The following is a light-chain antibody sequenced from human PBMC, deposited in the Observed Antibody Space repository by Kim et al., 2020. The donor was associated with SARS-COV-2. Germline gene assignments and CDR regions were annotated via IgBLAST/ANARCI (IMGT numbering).Light chain of an antibody. J-gene: IGKJ1*01. CDR2: GAS. Sequence: SPGERATRSCRASQSGSSNLAWYQQKPGQAPRLLIYGASTRATGIPARFSGSGSGTEFTLTISSLQSEDFAVYYCQQYNNWPSWTFGQGTKVDIK. CDR1: QSGSSN. V-gene: IGKV3-15*01. CDR3: QQYNNWPSWT.